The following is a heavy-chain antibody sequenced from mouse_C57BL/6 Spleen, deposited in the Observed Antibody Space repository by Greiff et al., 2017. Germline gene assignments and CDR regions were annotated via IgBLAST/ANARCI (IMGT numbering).Heavy chain of an antibody. Sequence: VQLQQSGPELVKPGASVKIPCKASGYTFTDYNMDWVKQSHGKSLEWIGDINPNNGGTIYNQKFKGKATLTVDKSSSTAYMELRSLTSADTAVYYCARTHYYGSSYDARDYWGQGTSATVSS. CDR1: GYTFTDYN. V-gene: IGHV1-18*01. CDR3: ARTHYYGSSYDARDY. D-gene: IGHD1-1*01. CDR2: INPNNGGT. J-gene: IGHJ4*01.